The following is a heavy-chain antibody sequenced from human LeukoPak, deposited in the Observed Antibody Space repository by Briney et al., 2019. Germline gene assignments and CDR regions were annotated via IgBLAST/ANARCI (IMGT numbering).Heavy chain of an antibody. CDR2: IYYSRST. J-gene: IGHJ4*03. Sequence: SETMSLTCTVSGGSISSYYWSWIRQPPGKGLEWIGYIYYSRSTNYNPSLKSRVTISVDTPKNQFSLKLSSVTAADTAVYYCARGSGIGVAGWFGAWGHRIPVTVSS. V-gene: IGHV4-59*01. CDR1: GGSISSYY. D-gene: IGHD6-19*01. CDR3: ARGSGIGVAGWFGA.